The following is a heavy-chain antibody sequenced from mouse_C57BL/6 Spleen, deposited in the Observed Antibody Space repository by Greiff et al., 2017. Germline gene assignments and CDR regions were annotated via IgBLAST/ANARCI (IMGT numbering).Heavy chain of an antibody. J-gene: IGHJ2*01. D-gene: IGHD3-1*01. CDR2: LDPSDSYT. V-gene: IGHV1-50*01. Sequence: QVQLQQPGAELVKPGASVKLSCKASGYTFTSSWMQWVKQRPGQGLEWIGELDPSDSYTNYNQQFKGKATLTVDTSSSTAYRQLSSLTAEDSSVYYCAISTSGVPLDYGGQGTTLTVSS. CDR1: GYTFTSSW. CDR3: AISTSGVPLDY.